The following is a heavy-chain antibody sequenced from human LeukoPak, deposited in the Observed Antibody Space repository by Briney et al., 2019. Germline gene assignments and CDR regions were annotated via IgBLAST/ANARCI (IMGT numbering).Heavy chain of an antibody. J-gene: IGHJ6*03. CDR3: AKGSKEVLFTRDHHMDV. V-gene: IGHV3-21*01. CDR1: GFTFSSYS. CDR2: ISSSSSYI. D-gene: IGHD3-3*01. Sequence: GGSLRLSCAASGFTFSSYSMNWVRQAPGKGLEWVSSISSSSSYIYYADSVKGRFTISRDNAKNSLYLQMNSLRAEDTAVYYCAKGSKEVLFTRDHHMDVWGKGTTVT.